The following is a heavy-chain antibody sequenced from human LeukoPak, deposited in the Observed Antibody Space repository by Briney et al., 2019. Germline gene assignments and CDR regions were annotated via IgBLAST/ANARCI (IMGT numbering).Heavy chain of an antibody. V-gene: IGHV3-53*01. Sequence: PGGSLRLSCAASGFTVRSNYMSWVRQAPGKGLEWVSVTYSGGSTYYADSVKGRFTVSRDNSKNTLYLEMSSLGAEDTAVYYCTSFEYWGQGTLVTVSS. CDR1: GFTVRSNY. CDR3: TSFEY. CDR2: TYSGGST. J-gene: IGHJ4*02.